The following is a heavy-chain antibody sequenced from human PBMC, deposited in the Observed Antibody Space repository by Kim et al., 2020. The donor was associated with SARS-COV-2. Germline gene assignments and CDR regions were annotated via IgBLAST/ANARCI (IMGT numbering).Heavy chain of an antibody. CDR2: FDPEDGET. J-gene: IGHJ6*02. CDR1: GYTLTELS. CDR3: ATKYCSSTSCYSYYYYGMDV. D-gene: IGHD2-2*02. Sequence: ASVKVSCKVSGYTLTELSMHWVRQAPGKGLEWMGGFDPEDGETIYAQKFQGRVTMTEDTSTDTAYMELSSLRSEDTAVYYCATKYCSSTSCYSYYYYGMDVWGQGTTVTVSS. V-gene: IGHV1-24*01.